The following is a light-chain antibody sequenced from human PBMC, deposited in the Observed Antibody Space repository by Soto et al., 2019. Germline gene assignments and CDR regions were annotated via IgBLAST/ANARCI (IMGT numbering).Light chain of an antibody. Sequence: EIVLTQSPATLSLSPGERATLSCRASQSVSSYLAWYQQKPGQAPGLLIYDASNRATGIPARFSGSGSGTGFTLTISSLEPEDFAVYYCQQRSNWLSFGPGTKVDIK. V-gene: IGKV3-11*01. CDR1: QSVSSY. CDR2: DAS. J-gene: IGKJ3*01. CDR3: QQRSNWLS.